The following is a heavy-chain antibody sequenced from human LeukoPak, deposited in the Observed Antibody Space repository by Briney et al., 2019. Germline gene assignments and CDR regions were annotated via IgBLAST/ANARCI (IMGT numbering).Heavy chain of an antibody. CDR1: GFTFSSYW. Sequence: GGSLRLSCAASGFTFSSYWMSWVRQAPGKGLEWVANIKQDGSEKYYVDSVKGRFTISRDNAKNSLYLQMNSLRAEDTAVYYCARAQDYYDSSGYYFADAFDIWGQGTMVTVSS. V-gene: IGHV3-7*01. CDR2: IKQDGSEK. CDR3: ARAQDYYDSSGYYFADAFDI. J-gene: IGHJ3*02. D-gene: IGHD3-22*01.